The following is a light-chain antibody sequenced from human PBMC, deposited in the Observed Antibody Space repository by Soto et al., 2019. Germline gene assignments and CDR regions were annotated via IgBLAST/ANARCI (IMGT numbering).Light chain of an antibody. CDR2: EVS. CDR1: QSLVYSDGNTF. Sequence: EVVLTQSPLSLPVTLGQPASLPCRSSQSLVYSDGNTFLHWFQWRPGQSPRRLIYEVSNRDSGVPDRFSGSGSGTAFTLQISRVEAEDVGIYFCMQGTLWPRTFGQGTKVAIK. V-gene: IGKV2-30*01. CDR3: MQGTLWPRT. J-gene: IGKJ1*01.